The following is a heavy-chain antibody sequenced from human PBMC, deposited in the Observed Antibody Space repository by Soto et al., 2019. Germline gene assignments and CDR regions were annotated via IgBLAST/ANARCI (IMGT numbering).Heavy chain of an antibody. J-gene: IGHJ3*01. CDR1: GGSISGYY. D-gene: IGHD4-17*01. CDR3: ARNMKDYGGYAFDV. V-gene: IGHV4-59*01. Sequence: SETVSLTCTVSGGSISGYYWTWIRQPPEKGLEWVGYVYYTGSTNFNPSLKGRVTMSLDTSKNQVSLKLSSVTAADTAVYYCARNMKDYGGYAFDVWGQGTVVTVSS. CDR2: VYYTGST.